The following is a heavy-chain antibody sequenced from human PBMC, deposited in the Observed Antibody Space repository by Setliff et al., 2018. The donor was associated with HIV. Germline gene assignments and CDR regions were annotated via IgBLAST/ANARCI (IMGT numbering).Heavy chain of an antibody. CDR3: ARVFPPIRGAPFGTPPGAFDI. J-gene: IGHJ3*02. CDR1: GGSMSTYY. Sequence: PSETLSLTCSVSGGSMSTYYWSWIRQPAGKRLEWIRRVYTSGSTIYNPSLRSRVTMSVDTSKSQFSLKLNSVAAADTAVYYCARVFPPIRGAPFGTPPGAFDIWGQGTMVTVSS. CDR2: VYTSGST. V-gene: IGHV4-4*07. D-gene: IGHD2-15*01.